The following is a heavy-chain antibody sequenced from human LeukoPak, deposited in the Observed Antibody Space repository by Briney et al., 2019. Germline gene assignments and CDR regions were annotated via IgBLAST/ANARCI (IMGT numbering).Heavy chain of an antibody. CDR1: GFTFGSYW. D-gene: IGHD1-1*01. V-gene: IGHV3-74*01. CDR2: INNDGSNT. J-gene: IGHJ3*02. Sequence: GGSLRLSCAASGFTFGSYWMQWVRQTPGKGLVWVAHINNDGSNTIYADSVKGRFTISRDNSKNTLYLQMNSLRAEDTAVYYCARDRWARTTLIDIWGQGTMVTVSS. CDR3: ARDRWARTTLIDI.